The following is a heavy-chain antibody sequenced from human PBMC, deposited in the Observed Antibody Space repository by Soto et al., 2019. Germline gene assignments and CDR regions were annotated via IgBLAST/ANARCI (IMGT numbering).Heavy chain of an antibody. D-gene: IGHD3-22*01. J-gene: IGHJ6*02. CDR2: ISSSSSYI. Sequence: GGSLRLSCAVSGFTFSSYSMNWVRQAPGKGLEWVSAISSSSSYIYYADSVKGRFTISRDNAKNSLYLQMNSLRAEDTAVYYCARDGLTDYYYDSVWAEDVWGQGTTVTVSS. V-gene: IGHV3-21*01. CDR3: ARDGLTDYYYDSVWAEDV. CDR1: GFTFSSYS.